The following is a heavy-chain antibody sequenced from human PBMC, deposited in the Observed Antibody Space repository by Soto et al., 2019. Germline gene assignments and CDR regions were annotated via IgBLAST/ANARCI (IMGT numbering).Heavy chain of an antibody. V-gene: IGHV4-59*01. CDR2: IYYSGST. J-gene: IGHJ5*02. D-gene: IGHD1-26*01. CDR1: CGSIIAYY. CDR3: ARVGRGSYYDFNWFDP. Sequence: NPSETLSLTSTFSCGSIIAYYWSWIRQPPGKGLEWIGHIYYSGSTNYSPSLKSRVTISIDTSKRQFSLKLRSVTAADTAVYYCARVGRGSYYDFNWFDPWGQGKVVTVSS.